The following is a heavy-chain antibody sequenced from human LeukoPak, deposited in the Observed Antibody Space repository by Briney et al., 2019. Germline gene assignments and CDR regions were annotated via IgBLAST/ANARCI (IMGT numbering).Heavy chain of an antibody. CDR1: GGSFSGYY. D-gene: IGHD1-26*01. CDR3: ARRGSHRNI. V-gene: IGHV4-34*01. Sequence: SETLSLTCAVYGGSFSGYYWSWIRQPPGKGLEWIGEINHSGSTNYNPSLKSRVTISVDTSKNQFSLKLSSVTAADTAVYYCARRGSHRNIWGQGTMVTVSS. J-gene: IGHJ3*02. CDR2: INHSGST.